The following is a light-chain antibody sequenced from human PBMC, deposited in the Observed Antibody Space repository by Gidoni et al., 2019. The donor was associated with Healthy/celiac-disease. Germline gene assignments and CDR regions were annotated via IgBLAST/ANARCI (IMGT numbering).Light chain of an antibody. CDR2: GKN. V-gene: IGLV3-19*01. CDR3: NSRDSSGNHPV. CDR1: SLRSYY. J-gene: IGLJ2*01. Sequence: SSELTQDPAGSVALGQTVRITCQGDSLRSYYASWYQQKPGQAPVLVIYGKNNRPSGIPDRFSGSSSGNTASLTITGAQAEDEADYYCNSRDSSGNHPVFGGGTKLTVL.